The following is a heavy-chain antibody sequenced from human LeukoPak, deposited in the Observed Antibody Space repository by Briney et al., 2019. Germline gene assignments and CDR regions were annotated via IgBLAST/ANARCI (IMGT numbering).Heavy chain of an antibody. CDR1: GGSISSSSYY. V-gene: IGHV4-39*07. CDR3: ARVLWQHQSKYFDY. D-gene: IGHD6-13*01. Sequence: PSETLSLTCTVSGGSISSSSYYWGWIRQPPGKGLEWIGSIYYSGSTYYNPSLKSRVTISVDTSKNQFSLKLSSVTAADTAVYYCARVLWQHQSKYFDYWGQGTLVTVSS. CDR2: IYYSGST. J-gene: IGHJ4*02.